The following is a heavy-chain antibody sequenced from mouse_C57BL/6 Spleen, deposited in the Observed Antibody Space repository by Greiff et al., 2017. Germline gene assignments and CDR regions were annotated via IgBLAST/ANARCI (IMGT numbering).Heavy chain of an antibody. D-gene: IGHD2-2*01. Sequence: QVQLQQPGAELVKPGASVKVSCKASGYTFTSYWMHWVKQRPGQGLEWIGRIHPSDSDTNYNQKFKGKATLTVDKSSSTAYMQLSSLTSEDSAVYYCATVWLLAWFAYWGQGTLVTVSA. J-gene: IGHJ3*01. CDR3: ATVWLLAWFAY. V-gene: IGHV1-74*01. CDR2: IHPSDSDT. CDR1: GYTFTSYW.